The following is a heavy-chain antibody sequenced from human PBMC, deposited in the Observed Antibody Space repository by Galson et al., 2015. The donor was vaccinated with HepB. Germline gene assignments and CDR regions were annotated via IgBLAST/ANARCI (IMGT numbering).Heavy chain of an antibody. J-gene: IGHJ6*02. V-gene: IGHV3-23*01. CDR3: AKDQTATKRTYYYYYGMDV. Sequence: SLRLSCAASGFTFSSYAMSWVRQAPGKGLEWVSAISGSGGSTYYADSVKGRFTISRDNSKNTLYLQMNSLRAEDTAVYYCAKDQTATKRTYYYYYGMDVWGQGTTVTVSS. CDR2: ISGSGGST. D-gene: IGHD1-26*01. CDR1: GFTFSSYA.